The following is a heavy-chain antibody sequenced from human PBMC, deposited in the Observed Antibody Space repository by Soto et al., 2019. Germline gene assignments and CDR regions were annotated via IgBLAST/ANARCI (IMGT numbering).Heavy chain of an antibody. Sequence: LPETLSLTCTVSGGSITSSYYWGWIRQPPGKGLEWIGSIYYSGSTYYNPSLKSRVTISVDTSKNRFSLKLSSVTAADTAVYYCARDFPMRYGYYDYYYGMDVWGQGTTVTVSS. CDR1: GGSITSSYY. D-gene: IGHD5-18*01. V-gene: IGHV4-39*02. CDR2: IYYSGST. J-gene: IGHJ6*02. CDR3: ARDFPMRYGYYDYYYGMDV.